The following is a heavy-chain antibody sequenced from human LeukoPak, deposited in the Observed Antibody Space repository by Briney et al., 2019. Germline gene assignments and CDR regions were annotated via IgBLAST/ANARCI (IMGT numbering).Heavy chain of an antibody. CDR2: IRYDAKTE. J-gene: IGHJ4*02. D-gene: IGHD2-21*01. V-gene: IGHV3-30*02. CDR3: AKDLNTVVMQYFDS. Sequence: PGGSLRLSCTGSGFPFTSYGMHWVRQTPRRGLEWVAFIRYDAKTEYYADSVKGRFTIAREDSHSTVHLHMKDLRPDDADIYFCAKDLNTVVMQYFDSWGQGTLVSVSS. CDR1: GFPFTSYG.